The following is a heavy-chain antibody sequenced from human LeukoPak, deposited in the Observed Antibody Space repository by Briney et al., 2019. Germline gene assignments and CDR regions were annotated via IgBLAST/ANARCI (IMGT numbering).Heavy chain of an antibody. V-gene: IGHV1-2*02. CDR2: IIPSSGGA. J-gene: IGHJ6*03. CDR3: ARSSPPTYYHFYYYMDV. Sequence: ASVKVSCKASGYTFTGYYIHWVRQAPGQGLEWMGWIIPSSGGAKYAQNFQGRVIMTSDTSVSTAYMELSSLRSDDTAVYYCARSSPPTYYHFYYYMDVWGKGSTVTVSS. D-gene: IGHD6-13*01. CDR1: GYTFTGYY.